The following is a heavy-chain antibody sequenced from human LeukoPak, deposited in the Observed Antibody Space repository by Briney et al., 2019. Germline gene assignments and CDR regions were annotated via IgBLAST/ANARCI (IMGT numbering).Heavy chain of an antibody. Sequence: SETLSLTCTVSGGSISSYYWSWIRQPPGKGLEWIGYIYYTGSTNYNPSLKSRVTISVDTSKNQFSLKLSSVTAADTAVYYCARYLAAGYFDLWGRGTLVTVSS. V-gene: IGHV4-59*08. CDR3: ARYLAAGYFDL. CDR1: GGSISSYY. CDR2: IYYTGST. D-gene: IGHD6-25*01. J-gene: IGHJ2*01.